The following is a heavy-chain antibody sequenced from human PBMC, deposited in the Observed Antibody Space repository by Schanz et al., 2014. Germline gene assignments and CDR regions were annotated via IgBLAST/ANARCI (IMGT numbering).Heavy chain of an antibody. CDR3: ARGYGDSPTDF. V-gene: IGHV1-69*02. J-gene: IGHJ4*02. Sequence: QVQLVQSGADVKKPGASVKVSCKASGYTFTSDSMHWVRQAPGQGLEWMGRIIPILGIANYAQKFQGRVTITADRSTSTAYMELSSLRSEDTAVYYCARGYGDSPTDFWGQGTLVTVSS. CDR2: IIPILGIA. D-gene: IGHD4-17*01. CDR1: GYTFTSDS.